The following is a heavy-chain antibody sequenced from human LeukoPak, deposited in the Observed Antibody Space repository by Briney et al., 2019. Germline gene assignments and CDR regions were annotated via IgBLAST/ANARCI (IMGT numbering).Heavy chain of an antibody. CDR2: IYYSGST. D-gene: IGHD6-19*01. CDR1: GFTFTNNF. V-gene: IGHV4-59*01. CDR3: ARGIDSSGWSSYDY. Sequence: GSLRLSCAASGFTFTNNFMSWVRQVPGKGLEWIGYIYYSGSTNYNPSLKSRVTISVDTSKNQFSLKLSSVTAADTAVYYCARGIDSSGWSSYDYWGQGTLVTVSS. J-gene: IGHJ4*02.